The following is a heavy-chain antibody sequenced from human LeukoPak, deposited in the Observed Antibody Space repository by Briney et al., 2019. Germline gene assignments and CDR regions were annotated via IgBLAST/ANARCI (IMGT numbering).Heavy chain of an antibody. J-gene: IGHJ3*02. CDR2: IRYDGSDK. Sequence: GGSLRLSCAASGFTFSNYDMHWVRRAPGKGLEWVAFIRYDGSDKYYVDSVKGRFTISRDNSRNILYLQMNSLTAEDTAVYYCAKNRVGHNYADAFEIWGQGTMVRVCS. CDR3: AKNRVGHNYADAFEI. V-gene: IGHV3-30*02. CDR1: GFTFSNYD. D-gene: IGHD5-24*01.